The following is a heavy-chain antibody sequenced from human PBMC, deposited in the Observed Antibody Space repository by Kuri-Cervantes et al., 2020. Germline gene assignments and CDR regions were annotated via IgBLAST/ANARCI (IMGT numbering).Heavy chain of an antibody. J-gene: IGHJ4*02. CDR3: ARDAGAHHFDY. D-gene: IGHD1-26*01. Sequence: GESLKISCAASGFTFSTYSMNWARQAPGKGLEWVSSISSTSSYIYYADSVKGRFTISRDNAKNSLYLQMSSLRAEDTALYYCARDAGAHHFDYWGQGTLVTVSS. CDR1: GFTFSTYS. CDR2: ISSTSSYI. V-gene: IGHV3-21*01.